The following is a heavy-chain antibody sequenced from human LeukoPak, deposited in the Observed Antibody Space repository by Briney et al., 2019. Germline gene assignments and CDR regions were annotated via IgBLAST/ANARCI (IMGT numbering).Heavy chain of an antibody. CDR1: GFTFSNYAM. J-gene: IGHJ6*02. CDR3: ARDPRPGYCSSTSCPSYYYGMDV. CDR2: IYHSGST. D-gene: IGHD2-2*01. Sequence: GSLRLSCAASGFTFSNYAMSWVRQAPGKGLEWIGYIYHSGSTYYNPSLKSRVTISVDRSKNQFSLKLSSVTAADTAVYYCARDPRPGYCSSTSCPSYYYGMDVWGQGTTVTVSS. V-gene: IGHV4-4*02.